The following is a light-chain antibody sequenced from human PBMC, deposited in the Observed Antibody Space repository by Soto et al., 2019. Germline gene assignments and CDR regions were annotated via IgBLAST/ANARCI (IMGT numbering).Light chain of an antibody. V-gene: IGKV1-5*03. CDR2: KAS. Sequence: DIQMTQSPSTLSGSVGDRVTITCRASQTISSWLAWYQQKPGKAPNLLIYKASTLKSGVPSRFSGIGYGTAGNLTLRSLQADDGSTYDGQHYNRYSEAFGQGTKVDI. CDR3: QHYNRYSEA. CDR1: QTISSW. J-gene: IGKJ1*01.